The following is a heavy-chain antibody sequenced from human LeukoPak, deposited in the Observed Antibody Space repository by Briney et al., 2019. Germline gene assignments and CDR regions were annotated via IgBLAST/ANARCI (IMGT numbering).Heavy chain of an antibody. CDR1: GVPISRYY. V-gene: IGHV4-59*08. D-gene: IGHD6-13*01. Sequence: AETLSLTCTVSGVPISRYYWSWLRQPPGRGLEWIGYIYYSGSNNYTPTLKSRITISVDTSKNQITLKLDSVTAADTDVYYCARHDMDVAGAGLDYFDCWGQGTLVTVSS. J-gene: IGHJ4*02. CDR2: IYYSGSN. CDR3: ARHDMDVAGAGLDYFDC.